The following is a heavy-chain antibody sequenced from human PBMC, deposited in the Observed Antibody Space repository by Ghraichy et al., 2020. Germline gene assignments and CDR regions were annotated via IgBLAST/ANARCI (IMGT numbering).Heavy chain of an antibody. V-gene: IGHV3-30*18. CDR1: GFTFSSYG. CDR2: ISYDGSNK. Sequence: GESLNISCAASGFTFSSYGMHWVRQAPGKGLEWVAVISYDGSNKYYADSVKGRFTISRDNSKNTLYLQMNSLRAEDTAVYYCAKDRSGWSELSTYFDYWGQGTLVTVSS. J-gene: IGHJ4*02. CDR3: AKDRSGWSELSTYFDY. D-gene: IGHD6-19*01.